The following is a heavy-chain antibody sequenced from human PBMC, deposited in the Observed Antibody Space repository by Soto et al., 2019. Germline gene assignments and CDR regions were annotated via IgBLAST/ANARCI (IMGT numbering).Heavy chain of an antibody. Sequence: ASVRVSCKASGYTFTSYGISWVRQAPGQGLEWMGWISAYNGNTNYAQKLQGRVTMTTDTSTSTAYMELRSLRSDDTAVYYCARGYCSGGSCYYYYGMDVWGQGTTVTVSS. J-gene: IGHJ6*02. CDR1: GYTFTSYG. V-gene: IGHV1-18*04. CDR3: ARGYCSGGSCYYYYGMDV. D-gene: IGHD2-15*01. CDR2: ISAYNGNT.